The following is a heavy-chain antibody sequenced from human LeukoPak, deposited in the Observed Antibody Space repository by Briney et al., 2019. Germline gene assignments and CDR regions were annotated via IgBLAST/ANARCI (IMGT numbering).Heavy chain of an antibody. D-gene: IGHD2-21*01. J-gene: IGHJ6*03. CDR1: GYTFTSYD. Sequence: GASVKVSCKASGYTFTSYDINWVRQATGQGLGWMGWMNPNSGNTGYAQKFQGRVTMTRNTSISTAYMELSSLRSEDTAVYYCARGRFVHSHYYYYYMDVWGKGTTVTISS. CDR2: MNPNSGNT. V-gene: IGHV1-8*01. CDR3: ARGRFVHSHYYYYYMDV.